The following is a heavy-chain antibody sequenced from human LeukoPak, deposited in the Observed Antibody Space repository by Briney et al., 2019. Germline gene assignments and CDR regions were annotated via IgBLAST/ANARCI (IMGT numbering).Heavy chain of an antibody. D-gene: IGHD1-26*01. V-gene: IGHV3-48*02. Sequence: GGSRSLSGAASGSSFSNYNMNWVGQGQGKGREWISYVTTSSSAIYYADSVKGRFTISRDNAKSSLYLQMDSLRDEDTAVYYCARDGGGTGGTYHHTFDLWGQGTMVTVSS. CDR2: VTTSSSAI. CDR3: ARDGGGTGGTYHHTFDL. J-gene: IGHJ3*01. CDR1: GSSFSNYN.